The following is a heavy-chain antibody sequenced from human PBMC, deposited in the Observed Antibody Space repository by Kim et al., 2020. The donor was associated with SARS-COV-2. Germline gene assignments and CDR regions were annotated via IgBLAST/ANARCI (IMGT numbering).Heavy chain of an antibody. CDR2: IYYSGST. V-gene: IGHV4-30-4*01. Sequence: SETLSLTSTVSGGSISSDDYYWSWIRQPPGKGLEWIGYIYYSGSTYYNPSLKSRVTISVDTSKNQFSLKLSSVTAADTAVYYCARVLGYCSSTSCHIDYWGQGTLVTVSS. J-gene: IGHJ4*02. CDR3: ARVLGYCSSTSCHIDY. CDR1: GGSISSDDYY. D-gene: IGHD2-2*01.